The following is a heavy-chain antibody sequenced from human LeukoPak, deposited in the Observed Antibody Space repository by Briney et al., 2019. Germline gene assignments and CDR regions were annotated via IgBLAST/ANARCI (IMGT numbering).Heavy chain of an antibody. D-gene: IGHD4-17*01. J-gene: IGHJ3*01. Sequence: GGSLRLSRADSGFTFSSYWMHWVRQAPGKGLVWVSRINSDGNNTTYADSVKGRFTISRDNAKNMLYLQMNSLTAEDTAVYYCARDRWGNYGDYAAFDLWGQGTMVTVSS. CDR1: GFTFSSYW. CDR2: INSDGNNT. V-gene: IGHV3-74*01. CDR3: ARDRWGNYGDYAAFDL.